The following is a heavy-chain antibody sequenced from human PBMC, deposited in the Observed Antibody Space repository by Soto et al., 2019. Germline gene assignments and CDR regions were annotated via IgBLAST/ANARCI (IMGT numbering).Heavy chain of an antibody. V-gene: IGHV3-23*01. J-gene: IGHJ3*02. Sequence: EVQLLESEGGSVQPGGSLRLSCAASGFAFSNFAMTWVRQAPGKGLEWVSTISGSGGYTYYGDSVKGRFTISRDDSKNTLYLQMNSLTSQDTAVYYCAKGTALTPHHDAFHIWGQGTMVTVSS. CDR3: AKGTALTPHHDAFHI. CDR1: GFAFSNFA. CDR2: ISGSGGYT. D-gene: IGHD4-17*01.